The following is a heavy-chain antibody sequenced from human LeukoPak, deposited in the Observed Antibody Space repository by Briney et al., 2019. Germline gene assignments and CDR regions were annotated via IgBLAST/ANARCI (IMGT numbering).Heavy chain of an antibody. V-gene: IGHV4-38-2*02. Sequence: PSETLSLTCIVSGYSISSDYYRGWIRQPPGKGLEWIGSIHHSGSTKYNPSLKRRVTLSVDTSKNQFSLKLNSVTAADTAVYYCARGGITIFYTLLYWGQGTLVTVSS. J-gene: IGHJ4*02. CDR1: GYSISSDYY. D-gene: IGHD3-3*01. CDR2: IHHSGST. CDR3: ARGGITIFYTLLY.